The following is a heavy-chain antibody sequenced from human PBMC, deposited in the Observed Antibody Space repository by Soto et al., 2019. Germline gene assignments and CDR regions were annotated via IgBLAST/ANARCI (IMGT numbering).Heavy chain of an antibody. CDR3: ARPLYSGDSSGSFGY. J-gene: IGHJ4*02. D-gene: IGHD6-19*01. CDR1: DDSIGRSNYF. Sequence: QLQLQESGPGLVKPSETLSLTCTVSDDSIGRSNYFWGWIRQPPGKGLEWIGNIFYSGNTHYNPSLKSLVTISLDSSNHHCSLRVSSVTAADTAVYYCARPLYSGDSSGSFGYWGPGALVTVSS. V-gene: IGHV4-39*01. CDR2: IFYSGNT.